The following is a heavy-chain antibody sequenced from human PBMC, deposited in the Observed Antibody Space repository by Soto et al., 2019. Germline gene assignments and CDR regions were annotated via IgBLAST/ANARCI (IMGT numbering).Heavy chain of an antibody. V-gene: IGHV3-23*01. CDR3: AKDGNPIPYLTGYYRLGWFDP. Sequence: PVGSLRLSCAASGFTFSSYAMSWVRQAPGKGLEWVSAISGSGGSTYYADSVKGRFTISRDNSKNTLYLQMNSLRAEDTAVYYCAKDGNPIPYLTGYYRLGWFDPWGQGTLVTVSS. CDR2: ISGSGGST. D-gene: IGHD3-9*01. J-gene: IGHJ5*02. CDR1: GFTFSSYA.